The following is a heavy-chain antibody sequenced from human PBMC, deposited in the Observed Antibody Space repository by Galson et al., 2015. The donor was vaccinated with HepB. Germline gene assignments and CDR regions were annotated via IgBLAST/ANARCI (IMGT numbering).Heavy chain of an antibody. CDR3: VGGLDY. V-gene: IGHV3-73*01. CDR2: IRSKANRYAT. CDR1: GFSFIGSA. J-gene: IGHJ4*02. D-gene: IGHD2-15*01. Sequence: SLRVSCAASGFSFIGSAMHWVRQASGEGLEWVGRIRSKANRYATAYAASVKGRFTISRDDSKNTAYLQMNSLKTEVTAVYYCVGGLDYWGQGTLVTVSS.